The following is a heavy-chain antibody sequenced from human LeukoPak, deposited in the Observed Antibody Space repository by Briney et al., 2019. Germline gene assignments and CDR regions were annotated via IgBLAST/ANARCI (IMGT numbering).Heavy chain of an antibody. V-gene: IGHV3-23*01. J-gene: IGHJ4*02. D-gene: IGHD3-10*01. CDR1: GFTFSSYA. CDR3: ANFGDLVLGIDY. CDR2: ISGSGGST. Sequence: GGSLRLSCAASGFTFSSYAMSWVRQAPGKGLEWVSAISGSGGSTYYADSVKGRFIISRDNSMNTLYLQMNSLRAEDTAVYYCANFGDLVLGIDYWGQGTLVTVSS.